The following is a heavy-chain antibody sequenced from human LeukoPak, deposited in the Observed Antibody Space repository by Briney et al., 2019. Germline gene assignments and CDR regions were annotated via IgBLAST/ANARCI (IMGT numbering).Heavy chain of an antibody. V-gene: IGHV3-33*01. J-gene: IGHJ4*02. CDR3: ARDNRPTYYYGSGSLFDY. CDR2: IWYDGSNK. Sequence: GGSLRLSCAASGFTFSSYGMHWVRQAPGKGLEWVAVIWYDGSNKYYADSVKGRFTISRDNSKNTLYLQMNSQRAEDTAVYYCARDNRPTYYYGSGSLFDYWGQGTLVTVSS. CDR1: GFTFSSYG. D-gene: IGHD3-10*01.